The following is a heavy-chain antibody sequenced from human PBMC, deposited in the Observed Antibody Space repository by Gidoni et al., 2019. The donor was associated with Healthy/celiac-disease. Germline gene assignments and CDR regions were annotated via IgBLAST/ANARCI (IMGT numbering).Heavy chain of an antibody. V-gene: IGHV3-7*03. CDR1: GFTFSSYS. CDR3: ARDRSTYYDFWSGYSGEDDPSVRGVILGV. D-gene: IGHD3-3*01. Sequence: EVQLVESGGGLVQPGGSLRLSCAASGFTFSSYSISWVRLAPGNGREWVANIKQDGSEKYYVDSVKGRFTISRDNAKNSLYLQMNSLRAEDTAVYYCARDRSTYYDFWSGYSGEDDPSVRGVILGVWGQGTLVTVSS. CDR2: IKQDGSEK. J-gene: IGHJ4*02.